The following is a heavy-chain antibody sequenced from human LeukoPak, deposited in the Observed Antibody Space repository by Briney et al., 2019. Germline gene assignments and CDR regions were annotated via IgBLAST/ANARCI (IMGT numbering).Heavy chain of an antibody. D-gene: IGHD3-10*01. CDR3: ARXRXKYXYGSGSYGFDP. V-gene: IGHV4-34*01. CDR1: GGSFSGYY. CDR2: INHSGST. J-gene: IGHJ5*02. Sequence: PSXTLSXTCAVYGGSFSGYYWSWIRQPPGKGLEWIGEINHSGSTNYNPSLKSRGTISVDTSKNQFSLKLSYVTAADKAVYYYARXRXKYXYGSGSYGFDPWGQGTLVTVSS.